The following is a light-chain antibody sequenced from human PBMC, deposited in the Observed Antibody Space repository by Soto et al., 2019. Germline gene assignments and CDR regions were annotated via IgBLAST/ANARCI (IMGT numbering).Light chain of an antibody. CDR3: CSYTSTTVI. Sequence: QSALTQPPSASGSPGQSVTISCTGTSSDVGAYDYVCWYQQHPGKAPKLMIYEVNKRPSGVPDRFSGSKSGNTASLTISGLQAEDEGDYYCCSYTSTTVIFGGGTKVTVL. V-gene: IGLV2-8*01. CDR2: EVN. CDR1: SSDVGAYDY. J-gene: IGLJ2*01.